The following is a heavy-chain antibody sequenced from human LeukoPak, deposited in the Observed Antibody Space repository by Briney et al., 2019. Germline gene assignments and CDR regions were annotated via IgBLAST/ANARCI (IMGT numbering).Heavy chain of an antibody. CDR1: GYTFTSYG. D-gene: IGHD6-13*01. CDR3: ARDLAGSSWPYSYYYYGMDV. CDR2: ISAYNGNT. V-gene: IGHV1-18*01. J-gene: IGHJ6*02. Sequence: ASVKVSCKASGYTFTSYGISWVRQAPGQGLEWMGWISAYNGNTNYAQKLQGRVTMTTDTSTSTAYMELRSLRSDAPAVYYCARDLAGSSWPYSYYYYGMDVWGQGTPVTVSS.